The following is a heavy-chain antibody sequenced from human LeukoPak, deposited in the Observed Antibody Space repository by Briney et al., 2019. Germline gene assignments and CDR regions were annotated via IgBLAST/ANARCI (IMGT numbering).Heavy chain of an antibody. V-gene: IGHV3-64*01. D-gene: IGHD3-22*01. CDR2: ISSNGGST. J-gene: IGHJ4*02. CDR1: GFTFSSYA. CDR3: ARDYYASSGYYYWYGIIFEY. Sequence: GGSLRLSCAASGFTFSSYAMHWVRQAPGKGLEYVSAISSNGGSTYYANSVKGRFTITRDNSKNTLYLHMGSLRAEDMAVYYCARDYYASSGYYYWYGIIFEYWGQGPLVTVSS.